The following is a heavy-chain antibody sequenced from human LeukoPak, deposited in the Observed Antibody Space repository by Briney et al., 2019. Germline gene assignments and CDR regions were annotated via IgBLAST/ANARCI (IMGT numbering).Heavy chain of an antibody. CDR1: GFTFSNYA. CDR3: ARDRAVAGLLDY. J-gene: IGHJ4*02. Sequence: GGSLRLSCVASGFTFSNYAVNWVRQAPGKGLEWVSCISYNGGSAHYADSVKGRFTVSRDNSKNSLYLQMNSLRAEDTAVYYCARDRAVAGLLDYWGQGTLVTVSS. V-gene: IGHV3-23*01. CDR2: ISYNGGSA. D-gene: IGHD6-19*01.